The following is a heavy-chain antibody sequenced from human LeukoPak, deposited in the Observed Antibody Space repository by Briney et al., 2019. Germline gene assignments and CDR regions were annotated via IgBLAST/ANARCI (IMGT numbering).Heavy chain of an antibody. D-gene: IGHD2/OR15-2a*01. CDR2: INHSVST. V-gene: IGHV4-34*01. Sequence: SETLSLTCAVYGGSFSSYYWSWVRQPAGKVLEWNGEINHSVSTNYNPSLKSLVTISVDTSKNQFSLKMSSVTAADTAVYYCARVSGYWGQGTLVPASS. CDR1: GGSFSSYY. J-gene: IGHJ4*02. CDR3: ARVSGY.